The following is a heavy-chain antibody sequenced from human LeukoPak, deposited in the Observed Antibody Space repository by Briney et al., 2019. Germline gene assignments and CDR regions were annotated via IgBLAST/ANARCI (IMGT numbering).Heavy chain of an antibody. CDR3: ARDLWAVAKFDY. J-gene: IGHJ4*02. V-gene: IGHV1-2*02. CDR2: INPNSGGT. D-gene: IGHD6-19*01. CDR1: GYTFTGYY. Sequence: GASVKVSCKASGYTFTGYYMHWVRQAPGQGLEWMGWINPNSGGTNYAQKLQGRVTMTTDTSTSTAYMELRSLRSDDTAVYYCARDLWAVAKFDYWGQGTLVTVSS.